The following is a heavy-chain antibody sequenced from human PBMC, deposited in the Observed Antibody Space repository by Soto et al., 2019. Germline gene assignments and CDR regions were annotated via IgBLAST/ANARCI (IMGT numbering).Heavy chain of an antibody. D-gene: IGHD3-22*01. CDR1: GYTFTGCA. V-gene: IGHV1-3*01. CDR3: ARESYDSSGYRYYYYYGMDV. Sequence: ASVKVSCKASGYTFTGCAMHWVRQAPGQRLEWMGWINAGNGNTKYSQKFQGRVTITRDTSASTAYMELSSLRSEDTAVYYCARESYDSSGYRYYYYYGMDVWGQGTMVTVSS. CDR2: INAGNGNT. J-gene: IGHJ6*02.